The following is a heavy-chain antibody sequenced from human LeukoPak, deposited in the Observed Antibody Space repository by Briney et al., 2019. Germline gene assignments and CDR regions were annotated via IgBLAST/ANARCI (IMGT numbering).Heavy chain of an antibody. D-gene: IGHD3-10*01. Sequence: PSQTLSLTCTVSGGSISSGSYYWSWIRQPAGKGLEWIGRIYTSGSTNYIPSLKSRVTISVDTSKNQFSLKLSSVTAADTAVYYCARGYGSGKFDPWGQGTLVTVSS. J-gene: IGHJ5*02. CDR1: GGSISSGSYY. CDR2: IYTSGST. V-gene: IGHV4-61*02. CDR3: ARGYGSGKFDP.